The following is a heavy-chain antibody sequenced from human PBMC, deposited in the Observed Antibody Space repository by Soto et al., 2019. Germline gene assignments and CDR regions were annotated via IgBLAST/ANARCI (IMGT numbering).Heavy chain of an antibody. J-gene: IGHJ4*02. CDR1: GYDFNTYW. D-gene: IGHD6-19*01. Sequence: PGESLKISCKTSGYDFNTYWIGWGLQMPGEGLEWMGIIYPGDSDTKYSPSFQGQVTISADKAISTAYLQWSGLTASDTATYYCARRGSRGWYVAPLDYWGQGTLVACSS. CDR3: ARRGSRGWYVAPLDY. V-gene: IGHV5-51*01. CDR2: IYPGDSDT.